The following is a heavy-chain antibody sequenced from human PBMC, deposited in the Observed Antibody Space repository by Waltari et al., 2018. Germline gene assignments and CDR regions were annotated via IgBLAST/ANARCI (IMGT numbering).Heavy chain of an antibody. CDR3: ARAFGSGSYAWFDS. CDR1: GYSVTSGSYY. V-gene: IGHV4-39*01. CDR2: MYYRGSS. J-gene: IGHJ5*01. D-gene: IGHD3-10*01. Sequence: QLQLQESGPGLVKPSETLSLTCPVPGYSVTSGSYYWGWIRQPPRKGLEWIGIMYYRGSSYSNPSLKSRVTISVDTSKNQFSLKLSSVAAADTAVYYCARAFGSGSYAWFDSWGQGTLVTVSS.